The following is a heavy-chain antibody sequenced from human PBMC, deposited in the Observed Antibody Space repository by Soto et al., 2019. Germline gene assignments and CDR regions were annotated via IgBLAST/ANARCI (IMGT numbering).Heavy chain of an antibody. J-gene: IGHJ1*01. D-gene: IGHD3-10*01. V-gene: IGHV3-30*18. Sequence: QVQLVESGGGVVQPGGSLTISCVGSGFNFANFGIPWIRQAPGKGLEWVAIISRDGRGEHFADSVKGRFAISIDNSKKTVYLQVAGLRPDEAAVYHCAKEENQRYGGDQWGQGTVFTVST. CDR3: AKEENQRYGGDQ. CDR2: ISRDGRGE. CDR1: GFNFANFG.